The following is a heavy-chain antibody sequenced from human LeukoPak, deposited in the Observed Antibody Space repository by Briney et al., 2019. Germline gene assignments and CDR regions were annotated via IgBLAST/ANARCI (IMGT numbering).Heavy chain of an antibody. D-gene: IGHD2-15*01. CDR2: INPNSGGT. CDR1: GYTFTGYY. CDR3: ARVGRDCSGGSCYESAFDI. J-gene: IGHJ3*02. V-gene: IGHV1-2*07. Sequence: GASVTVSCKASGYTFTGYYMHWVRQAPGQGLEWMGWINPNSGGTNYAHKFRGRVTMPRDTSINPAYMQLHRLRSYATAVHYCARVGRDCSGGSCYESAFDIWGQGTMVTVSS.